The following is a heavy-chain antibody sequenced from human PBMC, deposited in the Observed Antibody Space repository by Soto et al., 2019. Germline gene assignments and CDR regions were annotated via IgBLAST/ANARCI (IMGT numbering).Heavy chain of an antibody. Sequence: EVQLLESGGGLVQPGGSLRLSCAASGFTFSSYAMSWVRQAPGKGLEGVSAISGSGGSTYYADSVKGRFTISRDNSKNRLSLEMNGLRAEDTAVYYRAITSDPIITTCVYRGQGTLVTVSS. CDR3: AITSDPIITTCVY. CDR1: GFTFSSYA. D-gene: IGHD3-22*01. J-gene: IGHJ4*02. CDR2: ISGSGGST. V-gene: IGHV3-23*01.